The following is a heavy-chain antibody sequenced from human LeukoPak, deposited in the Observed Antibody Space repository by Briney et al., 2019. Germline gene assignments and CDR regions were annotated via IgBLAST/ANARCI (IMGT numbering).Heavy chain of an antibody. CDR3: GRHTDYYDGDY. CDR1: GGSISSSGYY. D-gene: IGHD3-22*01. V-gene: IGHV4-39*01. J-gene: IGHJ4*02. CDR2: MYYSGNT. Sequence: SETLSLTCIVSGGSISSSGYYWGWIRQPPGKGLEWIGSMYYSGNTYYNPSLKSRVTISVDTSKNQFSLKLSSVTAADTALYYCGRHTDYYDGDYWGQGTVVTVSS.